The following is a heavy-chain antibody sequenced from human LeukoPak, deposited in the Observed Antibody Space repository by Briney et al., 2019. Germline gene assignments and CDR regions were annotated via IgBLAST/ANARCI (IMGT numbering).Heavy chain of an antibody. V-gene: IGHV3-23*01. CDR1: GFTFSSYA. D-gene: IGHD3-10*01. CDR3: ARVGWPLWFGEALVDYYGMDV. Sequence: SGGSLRLSCAASGFTFSSYAMSWVRQAPGKGLEWVSAISGSGGSTYYADSVKGRFTISRDNAKNSLYLQMNSLRAEDTAVYYCARVGWPLWFGEALVDYYGMDVWGQGTTVTVSS. J-gene: IGHJ6*02. CDR2: ISGSGGST.